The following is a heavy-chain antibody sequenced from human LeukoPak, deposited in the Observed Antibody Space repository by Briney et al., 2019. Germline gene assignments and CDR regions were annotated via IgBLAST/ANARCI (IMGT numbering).Heavy chain of an antibody. Sequence: PGGSLGLSCAASGFTFSDHYMDWVRQAPGKGLEWVGRTRNKANSYTTEYAASVKGRFTISRDDSKNSLYLQMNSLKTEDTAVYYCARGWYGDAFDIWGQGTMVTVSS. J-gene: IGHJ3*02. V-gene: IGHV3-72*01. D-gene: IGHD6-13*01. CDR3: ARGWYGDAFDI. CDR1: GFTFSDHY. CDR2: TRNKANSYTT.